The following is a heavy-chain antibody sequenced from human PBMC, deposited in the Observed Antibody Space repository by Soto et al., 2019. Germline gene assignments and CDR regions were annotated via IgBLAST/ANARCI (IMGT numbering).Heavy chain of an antibody. V-gene: IGHV1-18*01. CDR3: VANHGGASAPRD. CDR2: VAAYDGGT. D-gene: IGHD4-17*01. J-gene: IGHJ4*02. CDR1: GKTFINYA. Sequence: QLVQSGTEVKKPGASVKVSCKSSGKTFINYAFSWVRQAPGEGLEYMGMVAAYDGGTWYTQKFRGRVSMTTDTSATSAYLELRSLRFDDTAVYYCVANHGGASAPRDWGQGTLVIVSS.